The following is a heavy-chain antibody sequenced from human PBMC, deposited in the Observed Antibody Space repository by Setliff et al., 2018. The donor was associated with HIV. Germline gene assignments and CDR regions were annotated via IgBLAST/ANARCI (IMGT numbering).Heavy chain of an antibody. CDR3: ARAAAGNTGPFDL. CDR2: VSSRGDT. V-gene: IGHV4-4*07. D-gene: IGHD4-17*01. J-gene: IGHJ4*02. Sequence: PSETLSLTCTVPDSGTYYWSWIRQPAGKGLEWIGRVSSRGDTNYNPSLKSRVTMSVDTSKNQFSLKLTSVTASDTAVYYCARAAAGNTGPFDLWGQGSPVTVSS. CDR1: DSGTYY.